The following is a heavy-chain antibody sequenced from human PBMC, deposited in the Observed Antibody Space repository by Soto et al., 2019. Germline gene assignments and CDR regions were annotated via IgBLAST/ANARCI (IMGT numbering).Heavy chain of an antibody. CDR2: ISAYNGNT. Sequence: QVQLVQSGAEVKKPGASVKVSCKASGYTFTSYGISWVRQAPGQGLEWMGWISAYNGNTHYAQKLQGRVTMTTDTSTSTAYMELRSLRSDDTAVYYCVTLQYSSGWSPLDYWGQGTLVTGSS. CDR1: GYTFTSYG. CDR3: VTLQYSSGWSPLDY. D-gene: IGHD6-19*01. V-gene: IGHV1-18*01. J-gene: IGHJ4*02.